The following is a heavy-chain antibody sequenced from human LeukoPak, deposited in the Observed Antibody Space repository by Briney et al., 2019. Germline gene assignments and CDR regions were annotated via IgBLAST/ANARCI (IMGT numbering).Heavy chain of an antibody. V-gene: IGHV4-38-2*02. D-gene: IGHD3-9*01. Sequence: SETLSLTCTVSGCSISSGYYWGWIRQPPGKGLEWIGEINHSGSTNYNPSLKSRVTISVDTSKNQFSLKLSSVTAADTAVYYCARRGARYFDWLLFRNWFDPWGQGTLVTVSS. CDR3: ARRGARYFDWLLFRNWFDP. J-gene: IGHJ5*02. CDR2: INHSGST. CDR1: GCSISSGYY.